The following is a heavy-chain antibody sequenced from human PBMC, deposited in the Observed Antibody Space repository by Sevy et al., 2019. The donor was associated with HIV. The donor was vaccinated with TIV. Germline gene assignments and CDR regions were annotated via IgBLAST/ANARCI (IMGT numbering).Heavy chain of an antibody. Sequence: GGSLRLSCAASGFTFSSHGMHWVRQAPGKGLEWVAFMSGDGSNKYSVDSVRGRFTISRDNSKNTLFLQMNSLRAEDTAVYYCAKADFSVLLPNQNYYYYYGLDVWGQGTTVTVSS. D-gene: IGHD3-10*01. CDR2: MSGDGSNK. CDR3: AKADFSVLLPNQNYYYYYGLDV. CDR1: GFTFSSHG. V-gene: IGHV3-30*18. J-gene: IGHJ6*02.